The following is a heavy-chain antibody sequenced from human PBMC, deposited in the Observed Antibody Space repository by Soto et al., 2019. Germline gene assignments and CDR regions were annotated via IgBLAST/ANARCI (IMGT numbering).Heavy chain of an antibody. CDR1: GGTFSSYA. CDR2: IIPIFGTA. V-gene: IGHV1-69*06. D-gene: IGHD3-3*01. Sequence: VQLVQSGAEVKKPGSSVKVSCKASGGTFSSYAISWVRQAPGQGLEWMGGIIPIFGTANYAQKFQGRVTITADKSTSTAYMELSSLRSEDTAVYYCARDLINHSFGVVISWGWFDPWGQGTLVTVSS. CDR3: ARDLINHSFGVVISWGWFDP. J-gene: IGHJ5*02.